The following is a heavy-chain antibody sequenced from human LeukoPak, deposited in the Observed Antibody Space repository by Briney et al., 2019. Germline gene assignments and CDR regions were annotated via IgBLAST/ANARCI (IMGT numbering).Heavy chain of an antibody. J-gene: IGHJ4*02. CDR3: ARDNYDFWSGYKNGGLDY. V-gene: IGHV4-34*01. CDR1: GRSFSGYY. Sequence: SETLSLTCAVYGRSFSGYYWSWIRQPPGKGLEWIGEINHSGSTNYNPSLKSRVTISVDTSKNQFSLKLSSVTAADTAVYYCARDNYDFWSGYKNGGLDYWGQGTLVTVSS. CDR2: INHSGST. D-gene: IGHD3-3*01.